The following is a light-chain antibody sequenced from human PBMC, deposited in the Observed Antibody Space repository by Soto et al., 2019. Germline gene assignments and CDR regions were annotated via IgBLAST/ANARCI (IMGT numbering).Light chain of an antibody. V-gene: IGKV1-5*03. J-gene: IGKJ4*01. CDR2: KAS. Sequence: DIQMTQSPSTLSASVGDRVTITCRASQSISNGLAWYQQKPGKAPKLLIYKASNLESGVPSRFSGSGSGTEFTLTISSLQPDDFATYYCQQYNNSFGGGTKVEIK. CDR1: QSISNG. CDR3: QQYNNS.